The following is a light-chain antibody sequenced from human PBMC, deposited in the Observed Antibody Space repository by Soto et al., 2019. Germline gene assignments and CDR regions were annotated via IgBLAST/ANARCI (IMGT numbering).Light chain of an antibody. CDR1: SSDVGGYNS. Sequence: QSALTQPPSASGSPGQSVTISCTGTSSDVGGYNSVSWYQQHPGKAPKLMIYDIYKRPPGVPDRFSGSKSGNTASLTVSGLQAEDEADYYCSSYADSVVVFGGGTKVTVL. CDR3: SSYADSVVV. CDR2: DIY. V-gene: IGLV2-8*01. J-gene: IGLJ2*01.